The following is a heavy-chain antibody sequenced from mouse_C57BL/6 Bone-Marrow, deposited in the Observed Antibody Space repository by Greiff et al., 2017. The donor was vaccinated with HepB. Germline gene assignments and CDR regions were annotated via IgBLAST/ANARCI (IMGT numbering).Heavy chain of an antibody. CDR1: GFNIKDDY. J-gene: IGHJ3*01. V-gene: IGHV14-4*01. D-gene: IGHD1-1*01. CDR2: IDPENGDT. Sequence: EVKLMESGAELVRPGASVKLSCTASGFNIKDDYMHWVKQRPEQGLEWIGWIDPENGDTEYASKFQGKATITADTSSNTAYLQLSSLTSEDTAVYYCTTKGGTTVPRFAYWGQGTLVTVSA. CDR3: TTKGGTTVPRFAY.